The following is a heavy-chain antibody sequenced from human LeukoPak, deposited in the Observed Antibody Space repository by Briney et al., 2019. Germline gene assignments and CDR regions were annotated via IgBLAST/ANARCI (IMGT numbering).Heavy chain of an antibody. V-gene: IGHV3-30*02. CDR2: IRYDGSNK. J-gene: IGHJ4*02. Sequence: GGSLRLSCAASGFTFSSYGMHWVRQAPGKGLEWVAFIRYDGSNKYYADSVKGRFTISRDNSKNTLYLQMNSLRAEDTAVYYCARSGIVGATRVSGLDYWGQGTLVTVSS. D-gene: IGHD1-26*01. CDR3: ARSGIVGATRVSGLDY. CDR1: GFTFSSYG.